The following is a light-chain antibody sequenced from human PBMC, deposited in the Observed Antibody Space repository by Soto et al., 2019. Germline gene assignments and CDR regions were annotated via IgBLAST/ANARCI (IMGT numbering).Light chain of an antibody. CDR2: DVT. CDR1: SSDVGAYNH. J-gene: IGLJ1*01. V-gene: IGLV2-11*01. CDR3: CSYAGSYIYV. Sequence: QSALTHPRSVSGSPGQSVTISCTGTSSDVGAYNHVSWYQQYPGKAPKLTIYDVTKRPSGVPDRFYGSKSGNTASLTISGLQAEDEADYYCCSYAGSYIYVFGTGTKVTVL.